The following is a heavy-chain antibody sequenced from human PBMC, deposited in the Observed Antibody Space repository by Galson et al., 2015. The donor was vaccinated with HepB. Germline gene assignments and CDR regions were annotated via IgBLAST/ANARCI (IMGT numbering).Heavy chain of an antibody. CDR1: GFTFSNAW. J-gene: IGHJ6*02. Sequence: SLRLSCAASGFTFSNAWMSWVRQAPGKGLEWVGRIKSKTDGGTTDYAAPVKGRFTISRDDSKNTLYLQMNSLKTEDTAVYYCTTDISGYDLEDYYYYGMDVWGQGTMVTVSS. V-gene: IGHV3-15*01. CDR2: IKSKTDGGTT. CDR3: TTDISGYDLEDYYYYGMDV. D-gene: IGHD5-12*01.